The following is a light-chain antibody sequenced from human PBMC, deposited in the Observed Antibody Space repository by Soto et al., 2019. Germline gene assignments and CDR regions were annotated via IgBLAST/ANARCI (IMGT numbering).Light chain of an antibody. CDR2: AAS. J-gene: IGKJ1*01. CDR1: QSISTY. Sequence: DIQMTQSPSSLSASVRDRVTITCRPSQSISTYLNWYQQKPGKAPKLLIYAASTLQSGVPSRFSGSGSGTDFTLTISSLQPEDFATYYCQQTYSIPQTFGQGTKVDIK. CDR3: QQTYSIPQT. V-gene: IGKV1-39*01.